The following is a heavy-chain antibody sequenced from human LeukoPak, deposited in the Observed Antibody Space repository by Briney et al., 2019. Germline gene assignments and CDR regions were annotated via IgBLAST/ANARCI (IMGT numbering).Heavy chain of an antibody. V-gene: IGHV4-59*11. Sequence: QSSETLSLTCTVSGGSISSHYWSWIRQPPGKGLEWIGYIYYSGSTNYNPSLKSRVTISVDTSKNQFSLELSSVTAADTAVYYCARDSRIAVAGNYYYYMDVWGKGTTVTVSS. CDR2: IYYSGST. J-gene: IGHJ6*03. CDR1: GGSISSHY. CDR3: ARDSRIAVAGNYYYYMDV. D-gene: IGHD6-19*01.